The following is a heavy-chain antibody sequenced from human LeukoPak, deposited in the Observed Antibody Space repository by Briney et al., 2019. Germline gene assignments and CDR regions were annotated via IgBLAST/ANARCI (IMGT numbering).Heavy chain of an antibody. D-gene: IGHD2/OR15-2a*01. CDR1: GGSISSYY. CDR3: ARLKCISTTCPSRYVMDV. J-gene: IGHJ6*02. CDR2: IYYSGST. Sequence: SETLSLTCSVSGGSISSYYWSWIRQPPGKGLEYIGYIYYSGSTNYNPSLKSRVTISVDTPKDQFSLNLTSATAADTAVYYCARLKCISTTCPSRYVMDVWGQGTTVTVSS. V-gene: IGHV4-59*01.